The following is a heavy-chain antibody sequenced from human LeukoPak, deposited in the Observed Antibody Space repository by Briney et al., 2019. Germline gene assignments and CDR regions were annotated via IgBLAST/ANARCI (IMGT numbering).Heavy chain of an antibody. D-gene: IGHD3-16*01. CDR2: MNWNGGRT. V-gene: IGHV3-20*01. Sequence: AGGSLRLSCAASGFTFDDYGMSWVRQAPGKGLEWVSGMNWNGGRTGYADSVKGRFTISRDNAKNFLFLDMNSLRVEDTAFYHCARKGVGGELGGFDYWGQGTLVTVSS. CDR1: GFTFDDYG. J-gene: IGHJ4*02. CDR3: ARKGVGGELGGFDY.